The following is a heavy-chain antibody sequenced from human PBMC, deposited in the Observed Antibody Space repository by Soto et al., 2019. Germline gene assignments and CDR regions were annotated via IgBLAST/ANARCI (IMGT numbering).Heavy chain of an antibody. J-gene: IGHJ4*02. Sequence: GGSLRLSCAASGFTFSNAWMSWVRQAPGKGLEWVGRIKSKTDGGTTDYAAPVKGRFTISRDDSKNTLYLQMNSLKTEDTAVYYCTTSQSYGDAYYFDYWGQGTLVTAPQ. D-gene: IGHD4-17*01. CDR2: IKSKTDGGTT. V-gene: IGHV3-15*01. CDR3: TTSQSYGDAYYFDY. CDR1: GFTFSNAW.